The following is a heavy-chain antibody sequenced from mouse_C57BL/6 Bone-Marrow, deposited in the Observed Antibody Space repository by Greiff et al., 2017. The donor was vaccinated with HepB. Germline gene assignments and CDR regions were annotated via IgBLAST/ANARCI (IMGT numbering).Heavy chain of an antibody. Sequence: EVHLVESGGDLVKPGGSLKLSCAASGFNFSSYGMSWVRQTPDKRLEWVATISSGGSYTYYPDSVKGRFTISRDNAKNTLYLQMSSLKSEDTAMYYCARQAHFDYWGQGTTLTVSS. D-gene: IGHD1-3*01. CDR3: ARQAHFDY. CDR2: ISSGGSYT. J-gene: IGHJ2*01. CDR1: GFNFSSYG. V-gene: IGHV5-6*01.